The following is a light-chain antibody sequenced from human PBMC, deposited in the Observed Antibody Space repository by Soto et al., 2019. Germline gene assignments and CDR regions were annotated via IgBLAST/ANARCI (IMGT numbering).Light chain of an antibody. J-gene: IGKJ1*01. V-gene: IGKV3-15*01. Sequence: EIVLTQSPATLSVSPGERATLSCRASQSVSGDLAWYHHKPGRAPRLLIYDASTRALDTPARFAGSGSGTEFTLTISSLQFEDFAVYYCQQYNNWPRTFGQGTKVDIK. CDR3: QQYNNWPRT. CDR2: DAS. CDR1: QSVSGD.